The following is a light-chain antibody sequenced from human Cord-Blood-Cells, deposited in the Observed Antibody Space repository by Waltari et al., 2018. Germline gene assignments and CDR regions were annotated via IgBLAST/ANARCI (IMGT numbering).Light chain of an antibody. J-gene: IGLJ1*01. CDR3: SSYTSSSTLV. CDR1: SRDVGRYND. Sequence: QSALTQPASVSGFPGPSPTISCTGNSRDVGRYNDVSWYQQHPGQAPKLMIYDVSNRPSGVSNRFSGSKSGNTASLTISGLQAEDEADYYCSSYTSSSTLVFGTGTKVTVL. V-gene: IGLV2-14*03. CDR2: DVS.